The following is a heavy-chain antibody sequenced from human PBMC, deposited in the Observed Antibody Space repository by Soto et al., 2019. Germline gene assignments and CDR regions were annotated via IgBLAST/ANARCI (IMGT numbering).Heavy chain of an antibody. V-gene: IGHV4-59*01. J-gene: IGHJ5*02. D-gene: IGHD3-9*01. Sequence: QVQLQESGPGLVKPSETLSLTCTVSCGSISSYYWSCIRQPPGKVLEGIGYIYYSGSTNYNPSLKSRVTISVDTSKNPFSLKLSSVTAADTAVYYCARAGYFDWTRFDPWGQGNLVTVSS. CDR3: ARAGYFDWTRFDP. CDR1: CGSISSYY. CDR2: IYYSGST.